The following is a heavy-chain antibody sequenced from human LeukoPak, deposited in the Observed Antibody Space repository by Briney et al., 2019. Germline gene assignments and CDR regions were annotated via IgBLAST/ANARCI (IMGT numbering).Heavy chain of an antibody. J-gene: IGHJ4*02. D-gene: IGHD3-22*01. V-gene: IGHV3-23*01. CDR3: AKALIGVYYFDY. CDR2: ISGSGGST. Sequence: GGSLRLSCAASGFTVSSNYMSWVRQAPGKGLEWVSAISGSGGSTYYADSVKGRFTISRDNSKNTLYLQMNSLRAEDTAVYYCAKALIGVYYFDYWGQGTLVTVSS. CDR1: GFTVSSNY.